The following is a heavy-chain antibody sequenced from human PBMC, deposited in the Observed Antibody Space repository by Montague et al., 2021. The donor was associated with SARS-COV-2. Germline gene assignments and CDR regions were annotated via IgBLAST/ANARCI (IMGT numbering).Heavy chain of an antibody. CDR3: ARAAWGYYDSSGYLDY. D-gene: IGHD3-22*01. V-gene: IGHV3-21*01. CDR1: GFTFSSYS. CDR2: MSNSNSYI. J-gene: IGHJ4*02. Sequence: SLRLSCAASGFTFSSYSMNWVRQAPGKGLEWVSSMSNSNSYIYYADSVKGRFTISRDNAKNSLYLQMNSLRAEDTAVYYCARAAWGYYDSSGYLDYWAREPWSPSPQ.